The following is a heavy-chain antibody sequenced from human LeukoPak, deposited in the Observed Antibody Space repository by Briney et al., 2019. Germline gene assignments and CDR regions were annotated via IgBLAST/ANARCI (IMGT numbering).Heavy chain of an antibody. V-gene: IGHV3-30*02. CDR3: AKDDVGSSWYPPFDY. Sequence: GGSLRLSCAASGFIFSNYGMHWVRRAPGKGLEWVAFIQYDGNKKYYADSVQGRFTISRDNSKNTFYLQMNSLRAEDTAVYYCAKDDVGSSWYPPFDYWGQGTLVTVSS. CDR1: GFIFSNYG. CDR2: IQYDGNKK. J-gene: IGHJ4*02. D-gene: IGHD6-13*01.